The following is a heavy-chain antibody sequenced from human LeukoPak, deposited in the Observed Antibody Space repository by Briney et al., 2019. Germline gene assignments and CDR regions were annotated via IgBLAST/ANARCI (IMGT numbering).Heavy chain of an antibody. V-gene: IGHV7-4-1*02. J-gene: IGHJ3*02. D-gene: IGHD3-22*01. Sequence: ASVKVSCKASGYTFTGYYMHWVRQAPGQGLEWMGWINTNTGNPTYAQGFTGRFVFSLDTSVSTAYLQISSLKAEDTAVYYCARLSADYYDSSGSDAFDIWGQGTMVTVSS. CDR2: INTNTGNP. CDR3: ARLSADYYDSSGSDAFDI. CDR1: GYTFTGYY.